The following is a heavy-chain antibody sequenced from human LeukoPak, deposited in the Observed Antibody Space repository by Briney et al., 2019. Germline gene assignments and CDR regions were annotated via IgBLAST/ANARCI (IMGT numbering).Heavy chain of an antibody. CDR2: IIPIFGTA. Sequence: SVKVCCKASGGTFSSYAISWVRQAPGQGLEWMGGIIPIFGTANYAQKFQGRVTITADESTSTAYMELSSLRPEDTAVYYCARGKNYDFWSGYGSYYYYYYMDVWGKGTTVTVSS. CDR1: GGTFSSYA. J-gene: IGHJ6*03. CDR3: ARGKNYDFWSGYGSYYYYYYMDV. V-gene: IGHV1-69*13. D-gene: IGHD3-3*01.